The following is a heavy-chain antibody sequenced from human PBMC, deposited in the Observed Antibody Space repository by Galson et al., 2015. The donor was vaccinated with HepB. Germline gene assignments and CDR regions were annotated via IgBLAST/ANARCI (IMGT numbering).Heavy chain of an antibody. V-gene: IGHV3-7*03. D-gene: IGHD1-26*01. CDR1: GFTFNSYW. J-gene: IGHJ4*02. CDR2: INQDGSAI. Sequence: SLRLSCAASGFTFNSYWMSWVRQAPGKGLEWVANINQDGSAIYYADSVKGRFTISRDNAKNSQYLQMDSLRVEDTAVYHCAKDHGRVGATNDYWGQGILVTVSS. CDR3: AKDHGRVGATNDY.